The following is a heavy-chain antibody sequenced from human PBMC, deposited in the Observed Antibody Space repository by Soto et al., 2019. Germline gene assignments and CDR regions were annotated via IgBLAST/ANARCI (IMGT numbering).Heavy chain of an antibody. J-gene: IGHJ6*02. CDR3: ARDSPPSCSSTSCYKADPSYYYYGMDV. V-gene: IGHV4-61*01. D-gene: IGHD2-2*02. CDR1: GGSVSSGSYY. Sequence: KASETLSLTCTVSGGSVSSGSYYWSWIRQPPGKGLEWIGYIYYSGSTNYNPSLKSRVTISVDTSKNQFSLKLSSVTAADTAVYYCARDSPPSCSSTSCYKADPSYYYYGMDVWGQGTTVTVSS. CDR2: IYYSGST.